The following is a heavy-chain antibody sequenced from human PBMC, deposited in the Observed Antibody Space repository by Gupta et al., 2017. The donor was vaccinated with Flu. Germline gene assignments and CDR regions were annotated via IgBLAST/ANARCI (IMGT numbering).Heavy chain of an antibody. D-gene: IGHD6-6*01. J-gene: IGHJ6*03. CDR3: ARGIAARRYFVSGPFENYYMDV. V-gene: IGHV4-34*01. Sequence: RQPPGNGLEWIGEINHSGSTNYNPSLKSRVTISVDTSKNQFSLKLSSVTAADTAVYYCARGIAARRYFVSGPFENYYMDVWGKGTTVTVSS. CDR2: INHSGST.